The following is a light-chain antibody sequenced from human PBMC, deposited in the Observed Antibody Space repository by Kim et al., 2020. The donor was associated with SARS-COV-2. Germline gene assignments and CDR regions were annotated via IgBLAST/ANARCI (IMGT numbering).Light chain of an antibody. J-gene: IGLJ3*02. V-gene: IGLV3-1*01. CDR2: QDR. CDR1: KLGDKY. Sequence: SYELTQPPSVSVSPGQTASITCSGDKLGDKYASWYQQKPGQSPVLVIYQDRKRPSGIPERFSGSNSGNTATLTISGTQAMDAADYYCQAWDSSTGVFGGGTKLTVL. CDR3: QAWDSSTGV.